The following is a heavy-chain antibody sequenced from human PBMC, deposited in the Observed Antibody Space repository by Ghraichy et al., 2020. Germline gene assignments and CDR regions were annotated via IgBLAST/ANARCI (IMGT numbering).Heavy chain of an antibody. CDR2: ITGDGSRT. CDR3: ARVPRNLGLDP. J-gene: IGHJ5*02. V-gene: IGHV3-74*01. Sequence: GGSLRLSCAASGFTFSAYWMFWVRQSPGKGLVWFSRITGDGSRTNYADSVKGRFTISRDNAENTLYLQMNSLRAEDTAVYYCARVPRNLGLDPWGQGTRVTVSS. CDR1: GFTFSAYW.